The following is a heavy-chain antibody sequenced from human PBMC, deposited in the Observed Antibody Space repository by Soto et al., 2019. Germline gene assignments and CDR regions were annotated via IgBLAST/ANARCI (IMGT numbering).Heavy chain of an antibody. V-gene: IGHV1-69*01. CDR2: IIRIFGTA. J-gene: IGHJ6*02. CDR3: ARDRLVVVTATDYYYYGMDV. D-gene: IGHD2-21*02. Sequence: QVQLVQSGAEVKKPGSSVKVSCKASGGTFSSYAISCVRQAPGQGLEWMGGIIRIFGTANYAQKFQARVTLTADESTSTAYMELGSLRSEDTAVYYCARDRLVVVTATDYYYYGMDVWGQGTTVTVAS. CDR1: GGTFSSYA.